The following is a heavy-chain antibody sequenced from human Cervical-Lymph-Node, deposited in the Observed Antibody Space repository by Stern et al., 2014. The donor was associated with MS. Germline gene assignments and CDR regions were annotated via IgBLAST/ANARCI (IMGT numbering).Heavy chain of an antibody. CDR3: AKDVCSGGSCYSHY. D-gene: IGHD2-15*01. CDR1: GVTFDDYA. J-gene: IGHJ4*02. Sequence: EVQLVESGGGLVQPGRSLRLSCAASGVTFDDYAMHWVRQAPGKGLEWVSGISWNSGSIGYADSVKGRFTISRDNAKNSLYLQMNSLRAEDTALYYCAKDVCSGGSCYSHYWGQGTLVTVSS. CDR2: ISWNSGSI. V-gene: IGHV3-9*01.